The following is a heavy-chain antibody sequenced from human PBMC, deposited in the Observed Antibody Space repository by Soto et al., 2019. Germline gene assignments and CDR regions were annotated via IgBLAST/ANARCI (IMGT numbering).Heavy chain of an antibody. CDR2: FDPEDGET. D-gene: IGHD3-10*01. J-gene: IGHJ4*02. Sequence: EASVKVSCKVSGYTLTELSMHWVRQAPGKGLEWMGGFDPEDGETIYAQKFQGRVTMTEDTSTDTAYMELSSLRSEDTAVYYCATGTGITMVRGVITDYWGQGTLVTVSS. CDR3: ATGTGITMVRGVITDY. CDR1: GYTLTELS. V-gene: IGHV1-24*01.